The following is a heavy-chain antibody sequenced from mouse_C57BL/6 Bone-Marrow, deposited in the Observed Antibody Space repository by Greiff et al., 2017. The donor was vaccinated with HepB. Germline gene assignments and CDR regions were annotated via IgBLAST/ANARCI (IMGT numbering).Heavy chain of an antibody. J-gene: IGHJ2*01. CDR2: IYPGSGNT. Sequence: VKLMESGAELVRPGASVKLSCKASGYTFTDYYINWVKQRPGQGLEWIARIYPGSGNTYYNEKFKGKATLTAEKSSSTAYMQLSSLTSEDSAVYFCARGDSSGLYFDYWGQGTTLTVSS. CDR1: GYTFTDYY. D-gene: IGHD3-2*02. V-gene: IGHV1-76*01. CDR3: ARGDSSGLYFDY.